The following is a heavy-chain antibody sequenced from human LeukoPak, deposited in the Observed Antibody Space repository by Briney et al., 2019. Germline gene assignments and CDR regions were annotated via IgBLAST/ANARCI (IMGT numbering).Heavy chain of an antibody. D-gene: IGHD5-18*01. Sequence: ASVKVSCKASGYSFTNYGITWVRQAPGQGLEWMGWISAYNGNTNYAQKFQGRVTMTTDTSTSTAYMELRSLRSDDTAVYYCARDRRYSYGTDAFDIWGQGTTVTVSS. V-gene: IGHV1-18*01. CDR3: ARDRRYSYGTDAFDI. CDR1: GYSFTNYG. CDR2: ISAYNGNT. J-gene: IGHJ3*02.